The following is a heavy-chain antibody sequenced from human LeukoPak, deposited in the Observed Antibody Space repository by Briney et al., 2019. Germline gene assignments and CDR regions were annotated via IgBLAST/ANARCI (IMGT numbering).Heavy chain of an antibody. J-gene: IGHJ4*02. CDR2: INHSGST. D-gene: IGHD6-13*01. Sequence: SETLSLTCAVYGGSFSGYYWSWIRQPPGKGLEWIGEINHSGSTNYNPSLKSRVTISVDTSKNQFSLKLSSVTAADTAVYYCARGLKKPGYNWGQGTLVTVSS. V-gene: IGHV4-34*01. CDR3: ARGLKKPGYN. CDR1: GGSFSGYY.